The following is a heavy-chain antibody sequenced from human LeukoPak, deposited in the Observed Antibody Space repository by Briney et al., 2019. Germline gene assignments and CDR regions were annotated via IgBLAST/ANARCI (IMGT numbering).Heavy chain of an antibody. CDR3: TTGGIAARLYYFDY. D-gene: IGHD6-6*01. V-gene: IGHV3-15*01. Sequence: PGGSLRLSCAASGFTFSNAWMSWVRQAPGKGLEWVGRIKSKTDGGTTDYAAPVKGRFTISRDDSKNTLYLQMNSLKTEDTAVYYCTTGGIAARLYYFDYWGQGTLVTVSS. CDR1: GFTFSNAW. CDR2: IKSKTDGGTT. J-gene: IGHJ4*02.